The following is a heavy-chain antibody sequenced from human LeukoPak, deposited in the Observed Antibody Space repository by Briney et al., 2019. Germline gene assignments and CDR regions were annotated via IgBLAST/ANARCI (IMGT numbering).Heavy chain of an antibody. CDR3: ARGLKDIVVVVAEPSFDY. CDR2: ISSSGSTI. J-gene: IGHJ4*02. Sequence: GGSLRLYCAASGFTFSSYEMNWVRQAPGKGLEWVSYISSSGSTIYYADSVKGRFTISRDNAKNSLYLQMNSLRAEDTAVYYCARGLKDIVVVVAEPSFDYWGQGTLVTVSS. V-gene: IGHV3-48*03. D-gene: IGHD2-15*01. CDR1: GFTFSSYE.